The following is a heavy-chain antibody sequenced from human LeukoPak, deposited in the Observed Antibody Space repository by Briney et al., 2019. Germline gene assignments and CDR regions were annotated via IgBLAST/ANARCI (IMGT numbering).Heavy chain of an antibody. CDR2: IREDGGHT. Sequence: GGSLRLSCVTSGFTFTNHWMSWVRQAPGKGLEWVANIREDGGHTNYVDSVKGRFTISRDNAKNLLYLQMDSLRVEDTAIYYCARDPRTVRIWGQGTLVTVSS. V-gene: IGHV3-7*01. D-gene: IGHD1-1*01. J-gene: IGHJ4*02. CDR1: GFTFTNHW. CDR3: ARDPRTVRI.